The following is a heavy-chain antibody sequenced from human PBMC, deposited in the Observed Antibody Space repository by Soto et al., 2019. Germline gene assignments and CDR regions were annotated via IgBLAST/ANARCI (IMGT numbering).Heavy chain of an antibody. CDR1: GYSFTSYW. V-gene: IGHV5-51*01. D-gene: IGHD3-22*01. CDR3: ARQTPYYYDSSGYYYVLPTYYYYYGMGV. CDR2: IYPGDSDT. J-gene: IGHJ6*02. Sequence: PGESLKISCKGSGYSFTSYWIGWVRQMPGKGLGWMGIIYPGDSDTRYSPSFQGQVTISADKSISTAYLQWSSLKASDTAMYYCARQTPYYYDSSGYYYVLPTYYYYYGMGVWGQGTTVTVSS.